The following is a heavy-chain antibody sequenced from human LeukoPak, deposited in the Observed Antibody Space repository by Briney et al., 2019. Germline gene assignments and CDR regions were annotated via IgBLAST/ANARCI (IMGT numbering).Heavy chain of an antibody. J-gene: IGHJ4*02. CDR3: AKDGTIDCSSTSCYGPLDY. Sequence: PGGSLRLSCAASGFTFDDYAMHWVRQAPGKGLEWVSLISWDGGSTYYADSVKGRFTISRDNSKNSLYLQMNSLRAEDTALYYCAKDGTIDCSSTSCYGPLDYWGQGTLATVSS. D-gene: IGHD2-2*01. CDR2: ISWDGGST. V-gene: IGHV3-43D*03. CDR1: GFTFDDYA.